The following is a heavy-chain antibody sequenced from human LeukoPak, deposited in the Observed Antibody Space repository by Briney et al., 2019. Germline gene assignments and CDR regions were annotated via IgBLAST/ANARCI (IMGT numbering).Heavy chain of an antibody. V-gene: IGHV4-31*03. CDR1: GGSISSGGYY. CDR2: IYYSGST. J-gene: IGHJ6*03. CDR3: ARSIRYFDWFAGYYYYYYMDV. Sequence: SETLSLTCTVSGGSISSGGYYWSWIRQHPGKGLEWIGYIYYSGSTYYNPSLKSRVTISADTSKNQFSLKLSSVTAADTAVYYCARSIRYFDWFAGYYYYYYMDVWGKGTTVTVSS. D-gene: IGHD3-9*01.